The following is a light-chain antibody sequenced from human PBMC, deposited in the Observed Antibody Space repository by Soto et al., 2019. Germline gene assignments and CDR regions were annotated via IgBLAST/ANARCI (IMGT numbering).Light chain of an antibody. J-gene: IGLJ3*02. CDR2: EIS. CDR1: SSDVGSYNR. CDR3: SSYTSSSTFV. Sequence: QSALTQPPSVSGSPGQSVTISCTGTSSDVGSYNRVSWYQQPPGTAPKLIIYEISNRPSGVPDRFSGSKSGNTASLTISGLQAEDEDNYYCSSYTSSSTFVFGGGTKLTVL. V-gene: IGLV2-18*02.